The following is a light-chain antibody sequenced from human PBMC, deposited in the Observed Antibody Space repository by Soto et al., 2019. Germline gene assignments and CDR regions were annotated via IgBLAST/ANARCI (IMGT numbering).Light chain of an antibody. CDR2: GAS. Sequence: EIVMTQSPDTLSLSPGQRATLSCRASVSVRTDLAWYQQKPGQAPRLLIYGASTRAAGVPVRFSGSGSGSEFTLTIDTLQSEDFAVYYCQQYGSSPRTFGQGTKVDIK. V-gene: IGKV3-15*01. CDR3: QQYGSSPRT. CDR1: VSVRTD. J-gene: IGKJ1*01.